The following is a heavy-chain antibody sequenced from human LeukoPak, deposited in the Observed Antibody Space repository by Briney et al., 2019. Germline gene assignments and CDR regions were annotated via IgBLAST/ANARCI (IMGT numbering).Heavy chain of an antibody. CDR3: ARDSPGIAVAGYFDY. CDR1: GFTFSSYA. Sequence: GGSLRLSCAASGFTFSSYAMHWVRQAPGKGLEWVAVISYDGSNKYYADSVKGRFTISRDNSKNTLYLQMNSLRAEDTAVYYCARDSPGIAVAGYFDYWGQGTLVTVSS. V-gene: IGHV3-30-3*01. J-gene: IGHJ4*02. CDR2: ISYDGSNK. D-gene: IGHD6-19*01.